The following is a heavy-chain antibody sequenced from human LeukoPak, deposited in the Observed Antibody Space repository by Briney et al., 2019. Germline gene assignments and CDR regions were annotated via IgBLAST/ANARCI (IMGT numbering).Heavy chain of an antibody. CDR2: IYYSGST. D-gene: IGHD1-26*01. CDR3: ARGGSSGAFDI. V-gene: IGHV4-59*01. Sequence: SETLSLTCTVSGGSISSYYWSWIRQPPGKGLEWIGYIYYSGSTNYYPSLKSRVTISVDTSKNQFSLKLSSVTAADTAVYYCARGGSSGAFDIWGQGTMVTVSS. CDR1: GGSISSYY. J-gene: IGHJ3*02.